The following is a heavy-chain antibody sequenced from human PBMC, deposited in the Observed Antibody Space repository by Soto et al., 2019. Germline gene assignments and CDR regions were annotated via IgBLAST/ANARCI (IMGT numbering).Heavy chain of an antibody. CDR3: ARGARYGDYVSGLEY. CDR1: GDSISSGGYY. D-gene: IGHD4-17*01. Sequence: SETLSLTCTVSGDSISSGGYYWTWIRQHPGKGLEWIGYIYYSGSTYYNPSLKSRVTISVDTSKNQFSLKLSSVTAADTAVYYCARGARYGDYVSGLEYWGQGTLVIGSS. V-gene: IGHV4-31*03. CDR2: IYYSGST. J-gene: IGHJ4*02.